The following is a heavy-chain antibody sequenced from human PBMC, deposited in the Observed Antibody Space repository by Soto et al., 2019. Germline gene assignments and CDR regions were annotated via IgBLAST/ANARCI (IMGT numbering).Heavy chain of an antibody. Sequence: EMQLVETGGGLIHPGGSLRLSCAASGFTVSSDHMSWVRQAPGKGLEWISVMYYGGTTYYADSVQGRFTVSRDSSKHTLYLQMNDLRADDTAVYYCAREAAGFDIWGQGTMVTVSS. J-gene: IGHJ3*02. V-gene: IGHV3-53*02. CDR1: GFTVSSDH. D-gene: IGHD6-13*01. CDR2: MYYGGTT. CDR3: AREAAGFDI.